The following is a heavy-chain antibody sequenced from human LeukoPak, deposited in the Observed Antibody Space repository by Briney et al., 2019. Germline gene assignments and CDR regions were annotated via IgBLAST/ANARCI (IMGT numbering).Heavy chain of an antibody. V-gene: IGHV3-33*08. CDR1: GFTFSSHG. D-gene: IGHD1-1*01. Sequence: GGSLKLSCAASGFTFSSHGMHWVRQAPGKGLEWVAVIWYDGSNKYYADSVKGRFTISRDNSKNTLYLQMNSLRAEETAVYCCARDRRVQTGTVPVLQGLGYWGQGTLVTVSS. CDR2: IWYDGSNK. J-gene: IGHJ4*02. CDR3: ARDRRVQTGTVPVLQGLGY.